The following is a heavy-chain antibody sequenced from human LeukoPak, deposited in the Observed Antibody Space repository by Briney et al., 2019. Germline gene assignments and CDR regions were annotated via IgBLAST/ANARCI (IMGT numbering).Heavy chain of an antibody. J-gene: IGHJ4*02. Sequence: PSETLSLTCAVSGGSISSSSWWSWVRQPPGKGLEWIGEIYHSGSTNYNPSLKSRVTISVDKSKNQFSLKLSSVTAADTAVYYCARLRYDYVWGTLDDYWGQGTLVTVSS. V-gene: IGHV4-4*02. CDR3: ARLRYDYVWGTLDDY. D-gene: IGHD3-16*01. CDR1: GGSISSSSW. CDR2: IYHSGST.